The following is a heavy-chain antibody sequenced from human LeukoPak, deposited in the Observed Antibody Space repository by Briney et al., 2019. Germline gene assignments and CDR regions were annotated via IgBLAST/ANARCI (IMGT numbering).Heavy chain of an antibody. D-gene: IGHD4-23*01. CDR2: ISAYNGNT. J-gene: IGHJ4*02. CDR3: ARGRWPEFDY. V-gene: IGHV1-18*01. CDR1: GYTFTSYG. Sequence: GASVKVSCKASGYTFTSYGISWVRQAPGQGLEWMGWISAYNGNTNYAQKLQGRVTMTRNTSISTAYMELSSLRSEDTAVYYCARGRWPEFDYWGQGTLVTVSS.